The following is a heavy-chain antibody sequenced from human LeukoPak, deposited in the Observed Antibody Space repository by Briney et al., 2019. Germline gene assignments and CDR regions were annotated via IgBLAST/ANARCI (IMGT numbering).Heavy chain of an antibody. J-gene: IGHJ4*02. CDR3: ARSSTTLTYEGY. CDR2: INSGSTYT. V-gene: IGHV3-21*01. D-gene: IGHD1-1*01. CDR1: GFTVSSNY. Sequence: GGSLRLSCAASGFTVSSNYMSWVRQAPGKGLEWVSSINSGSTYTYYTESVKGRFTVSRDNAKNSLFLQMNSLRAEDTAIYYCARSSTTLTYEGYWGQGTLVTVSS.